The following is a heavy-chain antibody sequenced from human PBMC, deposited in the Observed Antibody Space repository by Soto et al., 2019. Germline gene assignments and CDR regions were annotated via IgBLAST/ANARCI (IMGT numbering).Heavy chain of an antibody. V-gene: IGHV3-7*01. Sequence: GGSLRLSCAASGFTFSSYWMSWVRQAPGKGLEWVANIKQDGSEKYYVDSVKGRFTISRDNAKNSLYLQMNSLRAEDTAVYYCARSPIVVVVAATRYYYYYYMDVWGKGTTVTVSS. CDR2: IKQDGSEK. CDR1: GFTFSSYW. CDR3: ARSPIVVVVAATRYYYYYYMDV. D-gene: IGHD2-15*01. J-gene: IGHJ6*03.